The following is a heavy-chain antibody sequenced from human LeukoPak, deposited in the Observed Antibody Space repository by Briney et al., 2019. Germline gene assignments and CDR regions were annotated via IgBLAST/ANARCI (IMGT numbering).Heavy chain of an antibody. D-gene: IGHD2-2*01. V-gene: IGHV5-51*01. J-gene: IGHJ3*02. Sequence: GESLKISCKGSGYSFTSYWIGWVRQIPGKGLEWMGITYPGDSDTRYSPSFQGQVTISADKSISTAYLQWSSLKASDTAMYYCATRGCSSTSCHDAFDIWGQGTMVTVSS. CDR1: GYSFTSYW. CDR3: ATRGCSSTSCHDAFDI. CDR2: TYPGDSDT.